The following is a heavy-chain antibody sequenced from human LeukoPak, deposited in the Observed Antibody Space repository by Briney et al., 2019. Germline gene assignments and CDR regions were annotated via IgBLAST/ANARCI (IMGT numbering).Heavy chain of an antibody. V-gene: IGHV3-48*03. D-gene: IGHD3-10*01. Sequence: GGSLRLSCVDSGFTFSSYEMKWVRQAPGKGVEWLAYISTGGAETIYNADSVKGRFTISRDNAKNSVYLQMNSLRAEDTAVYYCASLSSGEILDWGQGTLVTVSS. CDR3: ASLSSGEILD. CDR1: GFTFSSYE. J-gene: IGHJ4*02. CDR2: ISTGGAETI.